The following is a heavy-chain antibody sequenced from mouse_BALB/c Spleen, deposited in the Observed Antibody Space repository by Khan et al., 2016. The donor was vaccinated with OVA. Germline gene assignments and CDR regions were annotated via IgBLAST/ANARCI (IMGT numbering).Heavy chain of an antibody. CDR1: GFNIKDTY. CDR3: SSWDGSV. J-gene: IGHJ4*01. CDR2: IDPANGNT. D-gene: IGHD2-3*01. V-gene: IGHV14-3*02. Sequence: VQLLQSGAELVKPGASVKLSCTASGFNIKDTYLHWVKQRPEQGMEWTGRIDPANGNTKYDPMFQGQATITVDISSNKAFLQRSSLTSEDTAVYYCSSWDGSVRGQGTSVTVSS.